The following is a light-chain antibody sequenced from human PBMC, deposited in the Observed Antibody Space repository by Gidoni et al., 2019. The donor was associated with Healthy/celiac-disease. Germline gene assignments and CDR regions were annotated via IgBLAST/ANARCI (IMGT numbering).Light chain of an antibody. CDR2: KAS. Sequence: DIQMTQSPSTLSASVGDRVTITCRASQSISSYLAWYQQKPGKAPKLLIYKASSLESGVPSRFSGSGSGTEFTLTISSLQPDDFATYYCQPYNSYPWTFGQGTKVEIK. CDR3: QPYNSYPWT. J-gene: IGKJ1*01. V-gene: IGKV1-5*03. CDR1: QSISSY.